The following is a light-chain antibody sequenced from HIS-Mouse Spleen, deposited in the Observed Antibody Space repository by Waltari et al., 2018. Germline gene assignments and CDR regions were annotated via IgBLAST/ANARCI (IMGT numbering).Light chain of an antibody. CDR2: DDR. CDR1: NIGRKS. CDR3: QVWDSSSDHVV. V-gene: IGLV3-21*02. Sequence: SYVLTQPPSVSVAPGQTARITCGGNNIGRKSVHGYQQKPGQAPVLVVDDDRGRPSGITGGLSGSNSGNTATLTISRVEAGDEADYYCQVWDSSSDHVVFGGGTKLTVL. J-gene: IGLJ2*01.